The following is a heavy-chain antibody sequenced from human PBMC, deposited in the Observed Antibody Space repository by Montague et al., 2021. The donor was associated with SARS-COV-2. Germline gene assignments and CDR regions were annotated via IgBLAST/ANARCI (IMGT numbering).Heavy chain of an antibody. CDR2: ISRSGDST. V-gene: IGHV3-20*01. CDR3: SRGGGMIRGVVDF. CDR1: GFIFDDYG. Sequence: SLRLYCAVSGFIFDDYGMSWVRQAPGKGLEWVSGISRSGDSTAYGDSVKGRFIISRDNAKNTLYLQMNSLRVEDTAFYHCSRGGGMIRGVVDFWGQGILVSVSS. D-gene: IGHD3-10*01. J-gene: IGHJ4*02.